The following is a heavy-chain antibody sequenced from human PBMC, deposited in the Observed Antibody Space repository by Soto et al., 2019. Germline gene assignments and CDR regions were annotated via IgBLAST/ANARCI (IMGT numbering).Heavy chain of an antibody. Sequence: ASVKVSCKASGYTFTSYGISWVRQAPGQGLEWMGWISAYNGNTNYAQKLQGRVTMTTDTSTSTAYMELRSLRSDDTAVYYCARAPSKQQLVWDLFDPWGQGTLVTVSS. CDR3: ARAPSKQQLVWDLFDP. D-gene: IGHD6-13*01. J-gene: IGHJ5*02. CDR2: ISAYNGNT. CDR1: GYTFTSYG. V-gene: IGHV1-18*01.